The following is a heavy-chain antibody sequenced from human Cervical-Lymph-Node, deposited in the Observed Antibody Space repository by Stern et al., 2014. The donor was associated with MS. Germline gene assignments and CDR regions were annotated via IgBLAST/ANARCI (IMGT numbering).Heavy chain of an antibody. CDR1: GFTFNSYN. CDR2: ISFDGRNK. J-gene: IGHJ4*02. D-gene: IGHD7-27*01. CDR3: ARGYSGDRFDL. V-gene: IGHV3-30*04. Sequence: QVQLVESGGGVVQPGRSLRLSGAASGFTFNSYNMHWVRQAPGEGLEWVAVISFDGRNKFYADSVKGRFTISRDTSKSTLFLQMNSLKPEDTAIYYCARGYSGDRFDLWGQGTLVTVSS.